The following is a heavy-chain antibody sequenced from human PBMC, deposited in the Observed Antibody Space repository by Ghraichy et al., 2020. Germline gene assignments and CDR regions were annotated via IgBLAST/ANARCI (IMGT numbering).Heavy chain of an antibody. CDR2: ISSSSSYI. V-gene: IGHV3-21*01. D-gene: IGHD1-26*01. Sequence: GGSLRLSCAASGFTFSSYSMNWVRQAPGKGLEWVSSISSSSSYIYYADSVKGRFTISRDNAKNSLYLQMNSLRAEDTAVYYCARGLMGATGVNWFDPWGQGTLVTVSS. CDR1: GFTFSSYS. J-gene: IGHJ5*02. CDR3: ARGLMGATGVNWFDP.